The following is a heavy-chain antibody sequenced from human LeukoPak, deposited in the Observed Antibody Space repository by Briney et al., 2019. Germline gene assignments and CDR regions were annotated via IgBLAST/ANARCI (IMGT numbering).Heavy chain of an antibody. CDR1: GFTFSNYN. CDR3: ARAQAGGDSYYDSGTSPNIHY. CDR2: ISNSSRTI. Sequence: GGSLRLSCAASGFTFSNYNMNWVRQAPGKGLEWVSYISNSSRTIYYADSVRGRFSISRDNAKNSLYLQMNSLRDEDTAVYYCARAQAGGDSYYDSGTSPNIHYWGQGTLVTVSS. V-gene: IGHV3-48*02. D-gene: IGHD3-16*01. J-gene: IGHJ4*02.